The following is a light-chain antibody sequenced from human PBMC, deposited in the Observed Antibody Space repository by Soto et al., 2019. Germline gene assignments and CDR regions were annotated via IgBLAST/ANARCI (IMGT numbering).Light chain of an antibody. Sequence: QSALTQPASVSGSPGQSVTISCTGTSSDFGSYKFVSLYQHHPGKVPKVIIYETSKRPSGVSDRFSGSKSGNTASLTISGLQAEDEADYYCFSFTRTNTHVFGSGTQLTVL. CDR1: SSDFGSYKF. V-gene: IGLV2-23*01. CDR2: ETS. CDR3: FSFTRTNTHV. J-gene: IGLJ1*01.